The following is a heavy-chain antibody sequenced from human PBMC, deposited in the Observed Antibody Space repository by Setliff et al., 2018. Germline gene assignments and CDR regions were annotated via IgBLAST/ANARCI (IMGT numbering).Heavy chain of an antibody. D-gene: IGHD3-22*01. CDR3: ARSRYYYDSSGYPFDY. V-gene: IGHV4-39*07. J-gene: IGHJ4*02. CDR2: IYYSGST. CDR1: GGSISSTTDY. Sequence: SETLSLTCTVSGGSISSTTDYWGWIRHPPGKGLEWIGSIYYSGSTYYNPSLKSRVTISVDTSKNQFSLKLSSVTAADTAVYYCARSRYYYDSSGYPFDYWGQGTLVTVSS.